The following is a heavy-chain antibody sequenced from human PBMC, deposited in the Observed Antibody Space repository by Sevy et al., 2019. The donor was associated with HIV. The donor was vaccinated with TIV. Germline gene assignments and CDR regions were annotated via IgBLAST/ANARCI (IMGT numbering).Heavy chain of an antibody. CDR1: GFPFNDHA. D-gene: IGHD2-21*01. V-gene: IGHV3-9*01. CDR2: ISWNSRNI. Sequence: GGSLRLSCAASGFPFNDHAMHWVRLVPGKGLEWVSGISWNSRNIGYADSVKGRFTNSRDNTRHFVYLEMHSLGPEDTALYYCAKDINRGCDGVNCYSYYYYFYGLDVWGQGTTVTVSS. CDR3: AKDINRGCDGVNCYSYYYYFYGLDV. J-gene: IGHJ6*02.